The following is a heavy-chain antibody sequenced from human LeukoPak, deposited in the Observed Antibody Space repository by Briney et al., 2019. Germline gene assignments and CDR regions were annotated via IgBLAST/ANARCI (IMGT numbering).Heavy chain of an antibody. J-gene: IGHJ4*02. CDR2: IKQDGSEK. Sequence: GGSLRLSCAASGFTFSNYWLTWVRQAPGQGLEWVANIKQDGSEKHYVDSVKGRFTISRDNAKNSLYLQMNSLRAEDTAVYYCARERQIAYWGQGTLVTVSS. CDR3: ARERQIAY. CDR1: GFTFSNYW. V-gene: IGHV3-7*01.